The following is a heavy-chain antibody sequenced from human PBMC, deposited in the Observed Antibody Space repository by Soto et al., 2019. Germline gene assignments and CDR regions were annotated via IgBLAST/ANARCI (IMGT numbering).Heavy chain of an antibody. CDR1: GFTFSSYA. V-gene: IGHV3-23*01. Sequence: GGSLRLSCAASGFTFSSYAMSWVRQAPGKGLEWVSGIIGSGGSTFNADSVKGRFTISRDNSKNTLYLQMNSLRAEDTAVYYCALLDAFDIWGQGTMVTVSS. J-gene: IGHJ3*02. CDR3: ALLDAFDI. CDR2: IIGSGGST. D-gene: IGHD3-10*01.